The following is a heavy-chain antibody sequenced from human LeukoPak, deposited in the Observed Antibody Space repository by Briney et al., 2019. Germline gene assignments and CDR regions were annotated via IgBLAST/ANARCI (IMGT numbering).Heavy chain of an antibody. CDR2: IYYSGST. V-gene: IGHV4-39*01. D-gene: IGHD3-22*01. Sequence: SETLSLTCTVSGGSISSSSYYWGWIRQPPGKGLEWVGSIYYSGSTYYNPSLKSRVTISVDTSKNQFSLKLSSVTAADTAVYYCARQAAYYDSSGRAFWGQGTLVTVSS. J-gene: IGHJ4*02. CDR1: GGSISSSSYY. CDR3: ARQAAYYDSSGRAF.